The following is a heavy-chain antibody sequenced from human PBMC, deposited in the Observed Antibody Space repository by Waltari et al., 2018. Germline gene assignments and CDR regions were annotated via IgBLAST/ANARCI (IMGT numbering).Heavy chain of an antibody. CDR3: ARKVDSSGYFE. D-gene: IGHD3-22*01. Sequence: QVQLQESGPGLVKPSDTLPLTCAVPGYSIRSNNWWVWIRQPPGKGLEWIGYMYYTGSTSYNPSLQRRVTMSLDTSKNQFSLKLSSVTAVDTALYYCARKVDSSGYFEWGQGILVTVSS. J-gene: IGHJ4*02. CDR1: GYSIRSNNW. CDR2: MYYTGST. V-gene: IGHV4-28*01.